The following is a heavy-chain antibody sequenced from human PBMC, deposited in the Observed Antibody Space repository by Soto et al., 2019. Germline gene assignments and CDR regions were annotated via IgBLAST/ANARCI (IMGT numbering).Heavy chain of an antibody. CDR2: ISYDGSNK. V-gene: IGHV3-30*18. J-gene: IGHJ4*02. Sequence: QVQLVESGGGVVQPGRSLRLSCAASGFTFSSYGMHWVRQAPGKGLEWVAVISYDGSNKYYADSVKGRFTISRDNSKNTXXLQMNSLRAEDTAVYYCAKDRYCSSTSCPTGYFDYWGQGTLVTVSS. CDR1: GFTFSSYG. CDR3: AKDRYCSSTSCPTGYFDY. D-gene: IGHD2-2*01.